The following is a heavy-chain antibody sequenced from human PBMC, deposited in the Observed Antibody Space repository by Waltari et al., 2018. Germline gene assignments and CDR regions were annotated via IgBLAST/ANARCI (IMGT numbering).Heavy chain of an antibody. V-gene: IGHV3-23*01. CDR3: APTPATSTVPWNY. CDR1: GFTFSSYA. D-gene: IGHD2-2*01. J-gene: IGHJ4*02. Sequence: EVPLLESGGGLVHPGGSLRLSCAASGFTFSSYAMSWVRQAPGKGLEGVSAISGSGESTYYADSVRGRFTISRDNSKNTLYLQMNRLRAEDTAVYYCAPTPATSTVPWNYWGQGTLVTVSS. CDR2: ISGSGEST.